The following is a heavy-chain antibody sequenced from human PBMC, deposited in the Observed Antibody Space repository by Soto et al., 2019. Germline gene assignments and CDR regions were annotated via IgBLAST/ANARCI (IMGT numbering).Heavy chain of an antibody. CDR2: INAGNGNP. Sequence: QVQLVQSGAEVKKPGASVKVSCKASGYTFTSYAMHWVRQAPGQRLEGMGWINAGNGNPKYSQKFQARVTITRDTSASTAYMELSSPRSEDTAVYYCARDLGGWPDYWGQGTLVTVSS. J-gene: IGHJ4*02. CDR1: GYTFTSYA. V-gene: IGHV1-3*01. D-gene: IGHD2-15*01. CDR3: ARDLGGWPDY.